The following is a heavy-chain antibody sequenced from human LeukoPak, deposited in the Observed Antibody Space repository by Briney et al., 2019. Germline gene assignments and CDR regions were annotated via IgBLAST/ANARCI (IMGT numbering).Heavy chain of an antibody. D-gene: IGHD6-19*01. CDR2: IKQDGSEK. Sequence: TGGSLRLSCTASGFTFSTYWMDWVRQAPGKGLEWVANIKQDGSEKYYVDSVKGRFTISRDNAKNSLYLQMNSLRAEDTAVYYCARDRDWYSFDSWGQGTLVTVSS. J-gene: IGHJ4*02. CDR3: ARDRDWYSFDS. CDR1: GFTFSTYW. V-gene: IGHV3-7*03.